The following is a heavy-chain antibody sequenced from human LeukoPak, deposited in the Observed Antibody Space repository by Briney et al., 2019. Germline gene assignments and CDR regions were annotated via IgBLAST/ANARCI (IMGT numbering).Heavy chain of an antibody. J-gene: IGHJ4*02. CDR2: IKQDGSEK. D-gene: IGHD6-19*01. V-gene: IGHV3-7*01. CDR3: ARTYSSGWEDY. Sequence: GGSLRLSCAASGFTFSSYWMSWVRQAPGKGLEWVANIKQDGSEKYYVDSVKGRFTISRDNAKNSLYLQMNSLRDEDTAVYYCARTYSSGWEDYWGQGTLVTVSS. CDR1: GFTFSSYW.